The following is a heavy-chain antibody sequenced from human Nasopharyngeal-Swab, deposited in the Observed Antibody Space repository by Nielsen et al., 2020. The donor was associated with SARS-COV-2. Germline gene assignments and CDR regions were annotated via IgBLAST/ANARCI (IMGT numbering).Heavy chain of an antibody. CDR1: GFTFSSYA. J-gene: IGHJ6*03. V-gene: IGHV3-30-3*01. Sequence: GESLKISRAASGFTFSSYAMHWVRQAPGKGLEWVAVISYDGSNKYYADSVKGRFTISRDNSKNTLYLQMNSLRAEDTAVYYCARAVAGYYYMDVWGKGTTVTVSS. CDR2: ISYDGSNK. D-gene: IGHD6-19*01. CDR3: ARAVAGYYYMDV.